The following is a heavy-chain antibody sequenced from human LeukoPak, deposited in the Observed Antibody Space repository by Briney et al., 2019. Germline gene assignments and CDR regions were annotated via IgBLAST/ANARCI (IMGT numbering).Heavy chain of an antibody. CDR3: ARIPYY. CDR2: IYSDGGT. CDR1: WFTIRSNN. Sequence: GGSLRLSCAASWFTIRSNNMGWVRQAPGKGLEWVSLIYSDGGTYYADAVKGRFASSRDDSKNTLSLQMDSLRAEYMAVYYCARIPYYWGQGTLVTVSS. V-gene: IGHV3-53*01. J-gene: IGHJ4*02.